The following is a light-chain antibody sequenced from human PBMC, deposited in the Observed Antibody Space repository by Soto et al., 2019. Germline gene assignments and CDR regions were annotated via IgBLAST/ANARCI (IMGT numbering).Light chain of an antibody. Sequence: DVVMPQSPLSLPVNPGQPASISCRSSQSLVYRDGKTDLSWFQQRPGQSPRRLRYKVSTRDSGVPDRVRGSGSGADFTLNISSVEAADIAIYYCMQGAYWRYTFGKGTTVAIK. J-gene: IGKJ2*01. CDR3: MQGAYWRYT. CDR1: QSLVYRDGKTD. V-gene: IGKV2-30*01. CDR2: KVS.